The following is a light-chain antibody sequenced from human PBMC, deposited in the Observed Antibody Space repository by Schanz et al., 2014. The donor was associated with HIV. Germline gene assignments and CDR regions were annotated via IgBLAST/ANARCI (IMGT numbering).Light chain of an antibody. Sequence: QSVLTQPPSASGTPGQRVTISCSGIRSDIGGRSVDWYRQRPGTAPRLLIHNNDQRPSGVPDRFSASKSGTSASLDITGRQTGDEADYYCGAWDSSLSGGLFGGGTKLTVL. V-gene: IGLV1-44*01. CDR1: RSDIGGRS. CDR3: GAWDSSLSGGL. J-gene: IGLJ2*01. CDR2: NND.